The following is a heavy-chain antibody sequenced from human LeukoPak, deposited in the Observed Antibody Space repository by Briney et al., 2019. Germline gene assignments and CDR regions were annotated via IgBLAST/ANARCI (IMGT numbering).Heavy chain of an antibody. CDR1: GFTFNNYS. J-gene: IGHJ4*02. V-gene: IGHV3-30*18. CDR2: ISYDGSNK. D-gene: IGHD2-2*01. Sequence: GGSLRLSCAASGFTFNNYSMNWVRQAPGKGLEWVAVISYDGSNKYYADSVKGRFTISRDNSKNTLYLQMNSLRAEDTAVYYCAKDDIVVVPAAIREYYFDYWGQGTLVTVSS. CDR3: AKDDIVVVPAAIREYYFDY.